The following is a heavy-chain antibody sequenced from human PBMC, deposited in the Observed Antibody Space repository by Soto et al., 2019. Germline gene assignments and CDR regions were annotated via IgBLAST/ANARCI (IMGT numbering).Heavy chain of an antibody. CDR1: GYTFTSYG. J-gene: IGHJ6*02. D-gene: IGHD3-10*01. V-gene: IGHV1-18*04. CDR2: ISAYNGNT. Sequence: PPASVKVSCKASGYTFTSYGISGVRQAPVQGLELMGWISAYNGNTNYAQKLQGRVTMTTDTSTSTAYMELRSLRSDDTAVYYCAREGLTGPGYYYCGMDVWGQGTTVTVYS. CDR3: AREGLTGPGYYYCGMDV.